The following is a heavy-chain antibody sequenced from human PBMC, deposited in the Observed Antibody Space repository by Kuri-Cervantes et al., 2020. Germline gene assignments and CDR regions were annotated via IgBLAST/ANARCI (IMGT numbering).Heavy chain of an antibody. Sequence: SVKVSCKASGYTFTGYYMHWVRQAPGQGLEWVGWINPNSGGTNYAQKFQGWVTLTADTSTSTAYMELRSLRSDDTALYYCARDCRPSRAPSNDAFDIWGQGTMVTVSS. J-gene: IGHJ3*02. CDR3: ARDCRPSRAPSNDAFDI. CDR2: INPNSGGT. V-gene: IGHV1-2*04. CDR1: GYTFTGYY. D-gene: IGHD5-24*01.